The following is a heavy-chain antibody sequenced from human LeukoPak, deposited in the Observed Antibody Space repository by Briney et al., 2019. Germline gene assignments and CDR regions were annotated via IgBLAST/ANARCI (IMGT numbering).Heavy chain of an antibody. CDR1: GGSISSGDYY. J-gene: IGHJ6*03. CDR2: IYYSGST. D-gene: IGHD3-3*01. Sequence: PSETLSLTCTVSGGSISSGDYYWSWIRQPPGKGLEWIGYIYYSGSTYYNPSLKSRVTISVDTSKNQFSLKLSSVTAADTAVYYCASSGPYYDFWSGYYTDTGMDVWGKGTTVTVSS. V-gene: IGHV4-30-4*08. CDR3: ASSGPYYDFWSGYYTDTGMDV.